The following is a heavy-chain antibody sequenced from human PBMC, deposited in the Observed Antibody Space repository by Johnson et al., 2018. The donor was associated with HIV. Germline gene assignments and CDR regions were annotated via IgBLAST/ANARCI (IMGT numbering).Heavy chain of an antibody. CDR1: GFTFSSYG. J-gene: IGHJ3*02. Sequence: VQVVESGGGLVQPGGSLRLSCAASGFTFSSYGMHWVRQAPGKGLEWVAVISYDGSNKFYAESVKGRFSISRDNSKNTLYLQMNSLRDDDTAGYYCATDGPCSTSWYCTFDIWGQGTMVTVSS. CDR2: ISYDGSNK. CDR3: ATDGPCSTSWYCTFDI. V-gene: IGHV3-30*03. D-gene: IGHD6-13*01.